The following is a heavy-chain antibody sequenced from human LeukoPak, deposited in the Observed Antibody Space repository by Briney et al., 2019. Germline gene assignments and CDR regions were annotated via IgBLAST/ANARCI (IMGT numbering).Heavy chain of an antibody. D-gene: IGHD5-18*01. CDR3: AKDRGYSYGLYYFDY. CDR2: IRYDGSNK. V-gene: IGHV3-30*02. Sequence: GGSLRLSCVASGFTFSSYGMHWVRQAPGKGLEWVEFIRYDGSNKYYADSVKGRFTISRDNSKNTLYLQMNSLRAEDTAVYYCAKDRGYSYGLYYFDYWGQGTLVTVSS. CDR1: GFTFSSYG. J-gene: IGHJ4*02.